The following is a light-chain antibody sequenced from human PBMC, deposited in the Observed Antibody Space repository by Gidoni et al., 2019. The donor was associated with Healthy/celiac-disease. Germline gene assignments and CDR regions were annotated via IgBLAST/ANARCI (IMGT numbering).Light chain of an antibody. CDR1: QSVLYSSNNKNY. V-gene: IGKV4-1*01. CDR2: WAS. Sequence: DIVMTQSPDSLAVSLGERATINCKSSQSVLYSSNNKNYLAWYQQKPGQPPKLLIYWASTRESGVPDRFSGSGSGTDFTLTISSLQAEDVAVYYCQQYYSTSHRTFGQXTKVEIK. J-gene: IGKJ1*01. CDR3: QQYYSTSHRT.